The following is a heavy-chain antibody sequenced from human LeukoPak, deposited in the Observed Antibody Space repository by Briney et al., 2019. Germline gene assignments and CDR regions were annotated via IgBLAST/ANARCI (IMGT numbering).Heavy chain of an antibody. V-gene: IGHV3-73*01. CDR2: IRSKANSYAT. J-gene: IGHJ4*02. CDR3: TRLGIAAAGRGDY. Sequence: GGSLRLSCAASGFTFSGSAMHWVRQASGKGLEWVGRIRSKANSYATAYAASVKGRFTISRDDSKNTAYLQMNSLKTEDTAVYYCTRLGIAAAGRGDYWGQGTLVTVSS. D-gene: IGHD6-13*01. CDR1: GFTFSGSA.